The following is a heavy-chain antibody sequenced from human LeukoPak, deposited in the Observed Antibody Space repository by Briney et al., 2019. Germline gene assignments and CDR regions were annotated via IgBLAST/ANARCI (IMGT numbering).Heavy chain of an antibody. Sequence: SETLSLTCTVSGGSIYTYYWSWIRQPPGKGLEWIGYIYYSGSTYYNPSLKSRVTISVDTSKNQFSLKLNSVTAADTAVYYCARDVVGNGAFDIWGQGTMATVSS. CDR2: IYYSGST. D-gene: IGHD6-19*01. CDR1: GGSIYTYY. V-gene: IGHV4-59*06. J-gene: IGHJ3*02. CDR3: ARDVVGNGAFDI.